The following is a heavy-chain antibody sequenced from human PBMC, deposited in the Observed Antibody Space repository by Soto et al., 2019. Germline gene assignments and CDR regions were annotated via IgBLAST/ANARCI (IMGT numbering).Heavy chain of an antibody. CDR3: ARTSGDYGLSKYFQH. Sequence: QVQLQESGPGLVEPSQTLSLICTVSGGSISSDDYYWSWIRQLPGKGLEWIGYIYYSGTTFHNPSLKSRVSISVDTSKNLFSLKLSSMTAADTAVYYCARTSGDYGLSKYFQHWGQGTLVTVSS. CDR1: GGSISSDDYY. CDR2: IYYSGTT. V-gene: IGHV4-31*03. J-gene: IGHJ1*01. D-gene: IGHD4-17*01.